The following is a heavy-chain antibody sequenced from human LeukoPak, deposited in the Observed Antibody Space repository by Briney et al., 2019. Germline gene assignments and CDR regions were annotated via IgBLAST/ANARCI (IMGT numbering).Heavy chain of an antibody. CDR1: GGSVSGYY. Sequence: PSATLSLTCAVYGGSVSGYYWSWIRQPPGKGLEWIGEINHGGSANYNPSLKSRVTMSVDTSKNQFSLKLSSVTAADTAVYYCARGNYDILTGYLYWGQGTLVTVSS. D-gene: IGHD3-9*01. CDR2: INHGGSA. CDR3: ARGNYDILTGYLY. J-gene: IGHJ4*02. V-gene: IGHV4-34*01.